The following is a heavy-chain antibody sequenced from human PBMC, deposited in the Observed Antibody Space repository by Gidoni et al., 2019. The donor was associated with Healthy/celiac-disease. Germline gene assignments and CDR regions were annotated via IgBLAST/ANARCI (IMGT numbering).Heavy chain of an antibody. J-gene: IGHJ4*02. V-gene: IGHV3-33*01. CDR2: IWYDGSNK. CDR3: ASAFAIASASTYFDY. D-gene: IGHD6-13*01. CDR1: GFTFSSYG. Sequence: QAQLVESGGGVVVPGRSLRFTCAASGFTFSSYGMHWVRQAPGKGLEWVAVIWYDGSNKYYADSVKGRFTISGDNSRDMLYLQRNILRAEATALYYCASAFAIASASTYFDYWGQGTLVTVSS.